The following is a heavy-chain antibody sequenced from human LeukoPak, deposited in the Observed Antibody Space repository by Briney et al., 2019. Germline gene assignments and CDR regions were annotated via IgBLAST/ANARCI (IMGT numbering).Heavy chain of an antibody. V-gene: IGHV3-73*01. CDR2: IRTKVNNYAS. Sequence: SGGSLRLSCAASGFTFSDSAMHWVRQASGKGLEWVGRIRTKVNNYASAYAASKEGRFTISRDDSKNTAYLPMNRLKTEDTAVYYCTPHGDYVPRDSSRYFYIDLWGKGTTVTVSS. J-gene: IGHJ6*03. CDR1: GFTFSDSA. D-gene: IGHD4-17*01. CDR3: TPHGDYVPRDSSRYFYIDL.